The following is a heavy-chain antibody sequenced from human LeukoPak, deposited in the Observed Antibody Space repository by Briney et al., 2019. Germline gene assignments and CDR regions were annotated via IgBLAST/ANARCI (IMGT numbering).Heavy chain of an antibody. D-gene: IGHD6-13*01. CDR2: IKNKTDGGTT. Sequence: GGSLRLSCAASGFTFSNAWMSWVRQAPGKGLEWIGRIKNKTDGGTTDYAAPVKGRFTISRDDSKNTLYLQMNSLKTVDTAVYYCTTDRYSSSWYLATTFDYWGQGTLVTVSS. CDR1: GFTFSNAW. V-gene: IGHV3-15*01. CDR3: TTDRYSSSWYLATTFDY. J-gene: IGHJ4*02.